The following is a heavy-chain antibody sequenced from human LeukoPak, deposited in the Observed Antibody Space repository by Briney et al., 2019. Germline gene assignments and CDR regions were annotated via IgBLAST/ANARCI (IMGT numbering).Heavy chain of an antibody. J-gene: IGHJ4*02. CDR2: ISSSSSYI. CDR1: GFTFSSYS. CDR3: ARANRKGSGSYYNPPLSN. D-gene: IGHD3-10*01. V-gene: IGHV3-21*01. Sequence: GGSLRLSCAASGFTFSSYSMNWVRQAPGKGLEWVSSISSSSSYIYYADSVKGRFTISRDNAKNSLYLQMNSLRAEDTAVYYCARANRKGSGSYYNPPLSNWGQGTLVTVSS.